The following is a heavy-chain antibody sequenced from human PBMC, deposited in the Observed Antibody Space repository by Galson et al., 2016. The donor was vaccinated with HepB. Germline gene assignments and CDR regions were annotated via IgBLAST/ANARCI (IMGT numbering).Heavy chain of an antibody. CDR2: ISYHGRNE. J-gene: IGHJ5*02. D-gene: IGHD2-2*01. CDR3: ARSPAAYNAEWFDL. V-gene: IGHV3-30*03. CDR1: TFTFGDYG. Sequence: SLRLSCAASTFTFGDYGIHWVRQAPGKGLEWVAFISYHGRNEYYAGSVKGRFTLSRDNYRNTLYLQMNSLRAADTAVYYCARSPAAYNAEWFDLWGQGTLVTVSS.